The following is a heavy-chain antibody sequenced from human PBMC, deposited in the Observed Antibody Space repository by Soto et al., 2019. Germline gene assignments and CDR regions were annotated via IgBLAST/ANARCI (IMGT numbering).Heavy chain of an antibody. CDR3: ARDLAAPGMIVVVGGMDV. J-gene: IGHJ6*02. CDR1: GFTFSSYS. D-gene: IGHD3-22*01. V-gene: IGHV3-48*01. CDR2: ISSSSSTI. Sequence: EVQLVESGGGLVQPGGSLRLSCAASGFTFSSYSMNWVRQAPGKGLEWVSYISSSSSTIYYADSVKGRFTISRDNAKNSLYLQMNSLRAEDTAVYYCARDLAAPGMIVVVGGMDVWGQGTTVTVSS.